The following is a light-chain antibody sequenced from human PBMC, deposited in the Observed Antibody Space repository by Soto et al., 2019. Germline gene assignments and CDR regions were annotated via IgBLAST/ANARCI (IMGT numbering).Light chain of an antibody. Sequence: DIVLTQSPGTLSLSPGERATLSCRASQSVSSSYLGWYQQKPGQAPRLLIYGASSRATGIPDRFSGSGSGTDFTRTISRLEPEDFAVYYCQQYGSSPFTFGPGTTVDIK. CDR1: QSVSSSY. J-gene: IGKJ3*01. V-gene: IGKV3-20*01. CDR3: QQYGSSPFT. CDR2: GAS.